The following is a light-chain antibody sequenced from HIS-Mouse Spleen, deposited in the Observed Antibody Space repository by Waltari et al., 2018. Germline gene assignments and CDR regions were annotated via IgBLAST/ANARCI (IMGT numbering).Light chain of an antibody. CDR3: GSDTSSSTLV. CDR1: SSYVGGYNY. J-gene: IGLJ3*02. CDR2: EVS. Sequence: SALTQPASLSGSPGQSITISCTGTSSYVGGYNYVSWYQQHPGKAPKLMIYEVSNPPSGVSNRCAGAKSGNTAYRTICGVQAEDEDDYYCGSDTSSSTLVFGGGTKLTVL. V-gene: IGLV2-14*01.